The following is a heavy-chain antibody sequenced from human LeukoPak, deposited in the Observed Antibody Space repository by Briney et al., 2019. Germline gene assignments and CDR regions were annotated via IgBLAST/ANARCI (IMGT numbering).Heavy chain of an antibody. J-gene: IGHJ3*02. CDR1: GFTFSSYW. V-gene: IGHV3-7*01. CDR3: ARDSYGYSAFDI. CDR2: IKKDGSEK. Sequence: GGSLRLSCAASGFTFSSYWMSWVRQAPGKGLEGVANIKKDGSEKYYVDSVKGRFTISRDNAKNSLYQQMNSLRAEDTAVYYCARDSYGYSAFDIWGQGTMVTVSS. D-gene: IGHD5-18*01.